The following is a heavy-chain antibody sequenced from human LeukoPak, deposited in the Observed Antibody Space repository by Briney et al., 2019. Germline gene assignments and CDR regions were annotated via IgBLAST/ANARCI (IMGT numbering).Heavy chain of an antibody. Sequence: GESLKISCKGSGYSFTTFWIGWVRPMPGNGLEWMGIIYPDDSDTRYSPSFQGQVTFSADKSVSTAYLQWSSLEASDTAIYYCARRSSLGFSDYWGQGTLVTVSS. CDR3: ARRSSLGFSDY. CDR1: GYSFTTFW. J-gene: IGHJ4*02. D-gene: IGHD2-2*01. V-gene: IGHV5-51*01. CDR2: IYPDDSDT.